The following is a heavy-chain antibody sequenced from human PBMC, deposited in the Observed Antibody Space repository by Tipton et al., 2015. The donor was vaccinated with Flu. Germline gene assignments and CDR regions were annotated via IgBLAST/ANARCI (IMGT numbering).Heavy chain of an antibody. CDR1: GDSINNYD. CDR3: ARDVITVAGTRFDP. J-gene: IGHJ5*02. Sequence: TLTLTCTVSGDSINNYDWSWVRRSPGKALECIGYLYTSGSTDYNPSLKGRVTISVDTSKNQFFLKLNSLTPADTGVYYCARDVITVAGTRFDPWGQGTLVTVSS. V-gene: IGHV4-59*01. CDR2: LYTSGST. D-gene: IGHD6-19*01.